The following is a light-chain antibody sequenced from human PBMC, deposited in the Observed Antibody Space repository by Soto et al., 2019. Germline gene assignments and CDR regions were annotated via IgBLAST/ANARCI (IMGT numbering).Light chain of an antibody. J-gene: IGKJ1*01. V-gene: IGKV3-15*01. CDR3: QQYNNWPQT. Sequence: EIVMTQSPATLSVSPGERATLSCRASQSVSSNLAWYQQKPGQAPRPLIYGASTWATGIPARFSGSGSGTEFTLTISSLQSEDFAVYYCQQYNNWPQTFGQGTKVEIK. CDR2: GAS. CDR1: QSVSSN.